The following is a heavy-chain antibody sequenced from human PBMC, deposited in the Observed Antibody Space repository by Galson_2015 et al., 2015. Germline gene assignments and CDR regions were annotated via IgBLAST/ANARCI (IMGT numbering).Heavy chain of an antibody. Sequence: SVKVSCKASGGTFSSYTISWVRQAPGQGLEWMGRIIPILGIANYAQKFQGRVTITADKSTSTAYMELSSLRSEDTAVYYCARTSGEDWNYVGYYYGMDVWGQGTTVTVSS. CDR3: ARTSGEDWNYVGYYYGMDV. CDR1: GGTFSSYT. D-gene: IGHD1-7*01. V-gene: IGHV1-69*02. J-gene: IGHJ6*02. CDR2: IIPILGIA.